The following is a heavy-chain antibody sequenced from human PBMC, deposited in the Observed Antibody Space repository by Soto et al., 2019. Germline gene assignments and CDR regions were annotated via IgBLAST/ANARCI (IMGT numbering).Heavy chain of an antibody. Sequence: ASVKVSCKASGYSFTDYHIHWVRQAPGQGLEWLGRINPKSGGTSTAQKFQGWVTMTTDTSISTASMELTRLTSDDTAIYYCARGDSTDCSNGVCSFFYNHDMDVWGQGTTATVSS. CDR2: INPKSGGT. V-gene: IGHV1-2*04. D-gene: IGHD2-8*01. CDR3: ARGDSTDCSNGVCSFFYNHDMDV. J-gene: IGHJ6*02. CDR1: GYSFTDYH.